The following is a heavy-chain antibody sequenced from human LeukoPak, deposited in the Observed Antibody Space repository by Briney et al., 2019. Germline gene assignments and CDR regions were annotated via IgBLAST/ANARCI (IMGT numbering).Heavy chain of an antibody. V-gene: IGHV3-48*01. D-gene: IGHD6-13*01. J-gene: IGHJ6*03. CDR2: ISSSSSTI. CDR1: GFTFSSYS. Sequence: GGSLRLSCAASGFTFSSYSMNWVRQAPGKGLEWVSYISSSSSTIYYADSVKGRFTISRDNAKNSLYLQMNSLRAEDTAMYYCARGGNYYYYYMDVWGKGTTVTVSS. CDR3: ARGGNYYYYYMDV.